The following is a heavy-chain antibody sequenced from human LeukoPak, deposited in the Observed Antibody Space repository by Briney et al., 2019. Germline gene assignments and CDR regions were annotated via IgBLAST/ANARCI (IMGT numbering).Heavy chain of an antibody. CDR3: ARAALEWLLYDAFDI. J-gene: IGHJ3*02. CDR2: ISSSSSHI. Sequence: GGSLRLSCAASGFTFSNYTMNWVRQAPGKGLEWVSSISSSSSHINYADSVKGRLTISRDNSKNTLYLQMNNLRLEDTAVYYCARAALEWLLYDAFDIWGQGTMVTVSS. V-gene: IGHV3-21*01. D-gene: IGHD3-3*01. CDR1: GFTFSNYT.